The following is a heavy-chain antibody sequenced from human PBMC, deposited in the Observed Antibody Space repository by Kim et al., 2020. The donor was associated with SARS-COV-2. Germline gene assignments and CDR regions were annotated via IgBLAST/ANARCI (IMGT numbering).Heavy chain of an antibody. CDR3: AREPTHWLGLFDY. D-gene: IGHD6-19*01. CDR2: IKQDGSEK. CDR1: GFTSTTYW. Sequence: GGSLRLSCVVSGFTSTTYWMSWVRQAPGKGLEWVANIKQDGSEKYYADSVQGRFTISRDNAKNSLYLQMNSLRAEDSAVYYCAREPTHWLGLFDYWGQGT. V-gene: IGHV3-7*01. J-gene: IGHJ4*02.